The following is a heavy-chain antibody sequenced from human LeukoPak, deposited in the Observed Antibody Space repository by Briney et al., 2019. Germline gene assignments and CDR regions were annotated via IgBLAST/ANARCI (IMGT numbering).Heavy chain of an antibody. CDR1: GGSISSSSYY. Sequence: SETLSLTCTVSGGSISSSSYYWGWIRQPPGKGLEWIGSIYYSGSTYYNPSLKSRVTISVDTSKNQFSLKLSSVTAADTAVYYCASGSDNRSLFSAFDIWGQGTMVTVSS. D-gene: IGHD1-26*01. V-gene: IGHV4-39*01. CDR3: ASGSDNRSLFSAFDI. J-gene: IGHJ3*02. CDR2: IYYSGST.